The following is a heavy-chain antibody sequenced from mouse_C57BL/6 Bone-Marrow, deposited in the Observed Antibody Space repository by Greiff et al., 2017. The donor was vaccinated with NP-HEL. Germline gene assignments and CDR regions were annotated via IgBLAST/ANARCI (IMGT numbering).Heavy chain of an antibody. J-gene: IGHJ3*01. V-gene: IGHV1-4*01. D-gene: IGHD1-1*01. Sequence: VQLQQSGAELARPGASVKMSCKASGYTFTSYTMHWVKQRPGQGLEWIGYINPSSGYTKYNQKFKDKATLTADKSSSTAYMQRSSLTSEDSAVYYCAREPDYYGSSYWFAYWGKGTLVTVSA. CDR2: INPSSGYT. CDR1: GYTFTSYT. CDR3: AREPDYYGSSYWFAY.